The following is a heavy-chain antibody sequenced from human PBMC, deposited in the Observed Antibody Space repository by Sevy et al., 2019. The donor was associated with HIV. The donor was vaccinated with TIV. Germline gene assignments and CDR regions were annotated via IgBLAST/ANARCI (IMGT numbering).Heavy chain of an antibody. Sequence: ASVKVSCKASGYTFTEYYVHWLRQAPGQGLEWMGWINPQTGGTYFAKKFQDRVTLTTVTSINAVYMELGGLKFDDTAVFYCARMGDYFDTSGYYPLKYWGLGTLVTVSS. CDR2: INPQTGGT. CDR1: GYTFTEYY. D-gene: IGHD3-22*01. CDR3: ARMGDYFDTSGYYPLKY. V-gene: IGHV1-2*02. J-gene: IGHJ4*02.